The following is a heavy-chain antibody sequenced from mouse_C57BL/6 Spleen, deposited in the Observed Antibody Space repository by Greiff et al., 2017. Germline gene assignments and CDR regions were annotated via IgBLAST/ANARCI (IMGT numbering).Heavy chain of an antibody. CDR2: ISSGGSYT. V-gene: IGHV5-6*01. D-gene: IGHD1-1*01. Sequence: EVHLVESGGDLVKPGGSLKLSCAASGFTFSSYGMSWVRQTPDKRLEWVATISSGGSYTYYPDSVKGRFTISRDNAKNTLYLQMSSLKSEDTAMYYCARHPYYGSSLYAMDYWGQGTSVTVSS. J-gene: IGHJ4*01. CDR3: ARHPYYGSSLYAMDY. CDR1: GFTFSSYG.